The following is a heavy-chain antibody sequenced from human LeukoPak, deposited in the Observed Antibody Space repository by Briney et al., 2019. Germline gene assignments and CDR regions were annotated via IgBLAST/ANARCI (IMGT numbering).Heavy chain of an antibody. V-gene: IGHV7-4-1*02. D-gene: IGHD6-13*01. CDR2: INTNTGNP. CDR3: ARVVRDYDYSTSWQTGRNYYYYYYMDV. CDR1: GYTFTSYA. J-gene: IGHJ6*03. Sequence: ASVKVSCKASGYTFTSYAMNWVRQAPGQGLEWMGWINTNTGNPTYAQDFTGRFVFSLDTSVSTAYLQISSLKAEDTAVYYCARVVRDYDYSTSWQTGRNYYYYYYMDVWGKGTTVTVSS.